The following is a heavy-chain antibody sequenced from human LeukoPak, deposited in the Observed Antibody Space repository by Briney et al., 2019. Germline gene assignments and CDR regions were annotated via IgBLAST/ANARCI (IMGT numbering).Heavy chain of an antibody. CDR3: AKGRLGDYYGSGSYDLGY. V-gene: IGHV3-21*04. J-gene: IGHJ4*02. D-gene: IGHD3-10*01. CDR2: IVGTSTYI. CDR1: GFTFSTYG. Sequence: PGGSLRLSCAASGFTFSTYGMNWVRQAPGKGLEWVSSIVGTSTYIYYADSVRGRFTISRDNSKNTLYLQMNSLRAEDTAVYYCAKGRLGDYYGSGSYDLGYWGQGTLVTVSS.